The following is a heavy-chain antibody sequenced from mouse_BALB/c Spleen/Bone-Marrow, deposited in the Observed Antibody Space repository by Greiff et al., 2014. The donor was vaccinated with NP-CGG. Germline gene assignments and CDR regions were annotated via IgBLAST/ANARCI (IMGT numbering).Heavy chain of an antibody. V-gene: IGHV6-6*02. D-gene: IGHD1-1*01. CDR2: IRLKSNNYAT. Sequence: EVQLQQSGGGLVQPGGSMKLSCVASGFTFSNYWMNWVRQSPEKGLEWVAEIRLKSNNYATHYAESVEGRFTISRDDSKSSVYLQMNNLRAEDTGIYYCTRGGSSSFDYWGQGTTLTVSS. CDR3: TRGGSSSFDY. CDR1: GFTFSNYW. J-gene: IGHJ2*01.